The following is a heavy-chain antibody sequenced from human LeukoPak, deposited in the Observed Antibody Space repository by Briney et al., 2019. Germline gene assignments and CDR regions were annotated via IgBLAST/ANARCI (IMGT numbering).Heavy chain of an antibody. J-gene: IGHJ3*02. CDR2: ISWNSGSI. CDR1: GFTFDDYA. Sequence: PGGSLRLSCAASGFTFDDYAMHWVRQAPGKGLEWVSGISWNSGSIGYADSVKGRFTISRDNAKNSLYLQMNSLRAEDMALYYCAKDQGHGGNTRWVRGNAFDIWGQGTMVTVSS. D-gene: IGHD4-23*01. CDR3: AKDQGHGGNTRWVRGNAFDI. V-gene: IGHV3-9*03.